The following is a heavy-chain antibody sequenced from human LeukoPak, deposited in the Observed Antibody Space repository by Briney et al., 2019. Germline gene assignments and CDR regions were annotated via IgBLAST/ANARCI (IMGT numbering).Heavy chain of an antibody. D-gene: IGHD1-26*01. Sequence: SETLSLTCTVSGGSISSGDYYWSWIRQPAGKGLEWIGYIYYSGSTYYNPSLKSRVTMSVDTSKNQFSLKLSSVTAADTAVYYCARDPAGAATPYSFDYWGQGTLVTVSS. CDR2: IYYSGST. CDR3: ARDPAGAATPYSFDY. CDR1: GGSISSGDYY. J-gene: IGHJ4*02. V-gene: IGHV4-30-4*01.